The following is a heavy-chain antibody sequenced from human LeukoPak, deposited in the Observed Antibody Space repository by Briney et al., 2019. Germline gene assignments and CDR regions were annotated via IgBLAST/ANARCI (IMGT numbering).Heavy chain of an antibody. CDR2: ISATTGGT. J-gene: IGHJ3*02. V-gene: IGHV3-23*01. Sequence: GGSLRLSCAASGFTFSSSGMSWVRQAPGKGLEWVSGISATTGGTYYADSVKGRFTISRDISKSTLYLQMNSLRADDTAVYYCAKIQGWFNDAFHIGGQGTMVTVSS. CDR1: GFTFSSSG. D-gene: IGHD6-19*01. CDR3: AKIQGWFNDAFHI.